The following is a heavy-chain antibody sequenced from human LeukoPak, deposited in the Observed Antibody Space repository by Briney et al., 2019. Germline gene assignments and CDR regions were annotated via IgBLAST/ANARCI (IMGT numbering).Heavy chain of an antibody. V-gene: IGHV3-43*01. J-gene: IGHJ4*02. CDR1: GFTFDDYT. D-gene: IGHD6-6*01. Sequence: GGSLRLSCAASGFTFDDYTMRWVRHAPGKGLEWVSLISWDGGSTYYADSVKGRFTISRDNAKNSLYLQMNSLRAEDTAVYYCVRTARLMDYWGQGALVTVSS. CDR2: ISWDGGST. CDR3: VRTARLMDY.